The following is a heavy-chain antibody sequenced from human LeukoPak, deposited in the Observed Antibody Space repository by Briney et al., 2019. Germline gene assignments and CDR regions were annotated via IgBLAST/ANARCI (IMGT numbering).Heavy chain of an antibody. J-gene: IGHJ6*02. CDR3: ARVSFGYSYGYLYYYYGMDV. V-gene: IGHV4-61*08. Sequence: PSQTLSLTCTVSGGSISSGGYYWSWIRQPPGKGLEWIGYIYYSGSTNYNPSLKSRVTISVDTSKNQFSLKLSSVTAADTAVYYCARVSFGYSYGYLYYYYGMDVWAKGPRSPSP. D-gene: IGHD5-18*01. CDR2: IYYSGST. CDR1: GGSISSGGYY.